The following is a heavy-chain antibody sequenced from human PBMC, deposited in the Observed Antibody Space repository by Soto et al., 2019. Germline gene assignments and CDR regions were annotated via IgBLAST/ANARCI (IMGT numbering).Heavy chain of an antibody. J-gene: IGHJ5*02. CDR1: GDYIHVGGYY. V-gene: IGHV4-30-4*01. CDR3: GRDLTSNANCIDP. Sequence: LSLTCSVSGDYIHVGGYYWTWILQRPGKGLEWMGYIYYTSKTYYNPSLESRLTMSVDRSKNQFSLRLTSVTAADTAVYFCGRDLTSNANCIDPRGQGTLVTVSS. CDR2: IYYTSKT. D-gene: IGHD2-2*01.